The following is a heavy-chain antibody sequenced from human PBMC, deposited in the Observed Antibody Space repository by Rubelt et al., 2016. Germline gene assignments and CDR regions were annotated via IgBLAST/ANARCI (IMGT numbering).Heavy chain of an antibody. D-gene: IGHD3-9*01. J-gene: IGHJ6*02. Sequence: QLHLQESGPGLVKPSETLSLTCTVSGGSISSSSYYWGWIRQPPGKGLEWIGEINHSGSTNYNPSLKSRVTISVDTSKNQFSLKLSPVTAADTAVYYCARHQLYDSLTGLYGMDVWGQGTTVTVSS. CDR3: ARHQLYDSLTGLYGMDV. V-gene: IGHV4-39*01. CDR2: INHSGST. CDR1: GGSISSSSYY.